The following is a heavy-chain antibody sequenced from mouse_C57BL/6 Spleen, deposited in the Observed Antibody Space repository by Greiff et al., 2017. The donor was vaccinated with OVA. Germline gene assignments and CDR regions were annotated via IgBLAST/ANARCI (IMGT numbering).Heavy chain of an antibody. V-gene: IGHV3-6*01. CDR3: ARVTVNYAMDY. Sequence: VQLKESGPGLVKPSQSLSLTCSVTGYSITSGYYWNWIRQFPGNKLEWMGYISYDGSNNYNPSLKNRISITRDTSKNQFFLKLNSVTTEDTATYYCARVTVNYAMDYWGQGTSVTVSS. D-gene: IGHD1-1*01. J-gene: IGHJ4*01. CDR1: GYSITSGYY. CDR2: ISYDGSN.